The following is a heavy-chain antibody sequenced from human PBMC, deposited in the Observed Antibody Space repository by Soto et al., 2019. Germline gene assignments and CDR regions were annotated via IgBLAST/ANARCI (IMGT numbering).Heavy chain of an antibody. J-gene: IGHJ4*02. D-gene: IGHD6-19*01. Sequence: SQTLSLTCAISGDSVSSNTAAWNWIRSSPSRGLEWLGRTYYRSNWRHDYAVSVKSRITVNSDTSRNRFSLQLNSVTPDDTAMYYCARGVAGSGFDLWGQGTLVTVSS. CDR1: GDSVSSNTAA. CDR2: TYYRSNWRH. CDR3: ARGVAGSGFDL. V-gene: IGHV6-1*01.